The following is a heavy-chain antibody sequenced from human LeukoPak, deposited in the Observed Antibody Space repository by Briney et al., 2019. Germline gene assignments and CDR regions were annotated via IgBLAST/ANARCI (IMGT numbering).Heavy chain of an antibody. J-gene: IGHJ4*02. V-gene: IGHV1-18*01. D-gene: IGHD2-15*01. Sequence: ASVKVSCKASGYTFTSYGISWVRQAPGQGLEWMGWISAYNGNTNYAQKLQGRVTMTTDTSTSTAYMELRSLRSDDTAVYYCARAPAGCGGTCPFDSWGQGTLVTVSS. CDR2: ISAYNGNT. CDR1: GYTFTSYG. CDR3: ARAPAGCGGTCPFDS.